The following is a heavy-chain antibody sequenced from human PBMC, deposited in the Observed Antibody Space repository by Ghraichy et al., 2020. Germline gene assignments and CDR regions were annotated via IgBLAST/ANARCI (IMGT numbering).Heavy chain of an antibody. J-gene: IGHJ4*02. Sequence: SETLSLTCTVSGGSISSYYWSWIRQPPGKGLEWIGYIYTSGSTNYNPSLKSRVTISVDTSKNQFSLKLSSVTAADTAVYYCARRVVTGGFDYWGQGTLVTVSS. V-gene: IGHV4-4*09. D-gene: IGHD2-21*02. CDR2: IYTSGST. CDR3: ARRVVTGGFDY. CDR1: GGSISSYY.